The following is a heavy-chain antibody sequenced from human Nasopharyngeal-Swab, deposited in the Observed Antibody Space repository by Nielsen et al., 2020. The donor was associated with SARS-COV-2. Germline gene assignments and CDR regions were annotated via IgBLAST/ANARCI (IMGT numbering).Heavy chain of an antibody. D-gene: IGHD3-9*01. CDR3: AKAFQEPPLRYFDI. CDR1: GFTFSSYA. J-gene: IGHJ4*02. V-gene: IGHV3-23*01. CDR2: ISGSGGST. Sequence: GESLKISCAASGFTFSSYAMSWVRQAPGKGLEWVSAISGSGGSTYYADSVKGRFTISRDNSKNTLYLQMNSPRAEDTAVYYCAKAFQEPPLRYFDIWGQGTLVTVSS.